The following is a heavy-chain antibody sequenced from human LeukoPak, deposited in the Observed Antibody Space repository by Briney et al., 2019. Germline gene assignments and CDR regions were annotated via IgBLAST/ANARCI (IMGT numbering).Heavy chain of an antibody. CDR2: ISAYNGNT. Sequence: ASVKVSCKASGYTFRSFGISWVRQAPGQGLEWMGWISAYNGNTNYAQKFQGRVTMTTDTSTGTVYMELRSLRSDDTAVYYCARVGQDCSGGSCYWGQGTLVTVSS. D-gene: IGHD2-15*01. CDR1: GYTFRSFG. CDR3: ARVGQDCSGGSCY. V-gene: IGHV1-18*01. J-gene: IGHJ4*02.